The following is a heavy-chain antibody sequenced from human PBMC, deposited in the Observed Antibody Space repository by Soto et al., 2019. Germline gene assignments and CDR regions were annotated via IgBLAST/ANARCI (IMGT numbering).Heavy chain of an antibody. V-gene: IGHV4-4*07. J-gene: IGHJ5*02. Sequence: ASETLSLTCSVSGGSMSRYYWSWIRKPAGKGLEWIGRIYSSGSANYNPSLKSRVSMSVDTSNSQFSLMMTSVTAADTAIYFCAREGYVYNWFDPWGQGALVTV. D-gene: IGHD3-16*01. CDR2: IYSSGSA. CDR3: AREGYVYNWFDP. CDR1: GGSMSRYY.